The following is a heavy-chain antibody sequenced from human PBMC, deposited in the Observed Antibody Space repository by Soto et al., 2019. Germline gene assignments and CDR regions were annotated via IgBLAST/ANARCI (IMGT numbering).Heavy chain of an antibody. CDR3: ARAGGGWPNYYYGMDV. J-gene: IGHJ6*02. CDR2: IYHSGST. Sequence: SETLSLTCAVSGGSISSSNWWSWVRQPPGKGLEWIGEIYHSGSTNYNPSLKSRVTISVDKSKNQFSLKLSSVTAADTAVYYCARAGGGWPNYYYGMDVWGQGTTVTVSS. D-gene: IGHD6-19*01. V-gene: IGHV4-4*02. CDR1: GGSISSSNW.